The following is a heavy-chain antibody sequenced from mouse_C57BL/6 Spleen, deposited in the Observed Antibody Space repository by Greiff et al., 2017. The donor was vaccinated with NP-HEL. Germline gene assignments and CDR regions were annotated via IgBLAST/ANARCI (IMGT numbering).Heavy chain of an antibody. J-gene: IGHJ4*01. D-gene: IGHD3-1*01. CDR3: ARAGAKRNYYAMDY. CDR2: IYPGDGDT. Sequence: QVQLQQSGPELVKPGASVKISCKASGYAFSSSWMNWVKQRPGKGLEWIGRIYPGDGDTNYNGKFKGKATLTADKSSSTAYMQLSSLTSEDSAVYFCARAGAKRNYYAMDYWGQGTSVTVSS. V-gene: IGHV1-82*01. CDR1: GYAFSSSW.